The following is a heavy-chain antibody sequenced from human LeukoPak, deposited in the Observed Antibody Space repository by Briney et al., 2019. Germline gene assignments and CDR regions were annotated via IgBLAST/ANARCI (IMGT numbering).Heavy chain of an antibody. J-gene: IGHJ4*02. D-gene: IGHD2-2*01. V-gene: IGHV3-30*02. Sequence: GGSLRLSCTASGFTFSNYWMHWVRQAPGKGLEWVAFIRYHGSDKYYADSVKGRFTISRDNSKNTLYLQMNSLRPEDTSVYYCARSPTSWYFDYWGQGTLVTVSS. CDR1: GFTFSNYW. CDR2: IRYHGSDK. CDR3: ARSPTSWYFDY.